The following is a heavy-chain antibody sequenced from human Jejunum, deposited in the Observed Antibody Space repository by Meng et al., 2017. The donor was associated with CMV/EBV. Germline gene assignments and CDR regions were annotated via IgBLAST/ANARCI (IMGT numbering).Heavy chain of an antibody. CDR2: ISTDGNSA. CDR1: GFTFSSYR. D-gene: IGHD1-14*01. CDR3: AAGFNRADY. Sequence: SCAASGFTFSSYRMHWVRQAPGKGLLWVSCISTDGNSATYADSVKGRFTISRDNAKNTLYLQMSNLRAEDTAVYYCAAGFNRADYWGQGTRVTVSS. J-gene: IGHJ4*02. V-gene: IGHV3-74*01.